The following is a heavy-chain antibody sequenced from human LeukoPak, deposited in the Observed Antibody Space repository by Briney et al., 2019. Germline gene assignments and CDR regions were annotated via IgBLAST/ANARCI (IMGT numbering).Heavy chain of an antibody. CDR1: GFTVSSNY. CDR3: ARDRGPVADYNFDY. V-gene: IGHV3-66*01. D-gene: IGHD6-19*01. J-gene: IGHJ4*02. CDR2: IYSGGST. Sequence: GGSLRLSCAASGFTVSSNYMSWVRQAPGKGLEWVSVIYSGGSTYYADSVKGRFTISRDNSKNTLYLQMNSLRAEDTAVYYCARDRGPVADYNFDYWGQGTLVTVSS.